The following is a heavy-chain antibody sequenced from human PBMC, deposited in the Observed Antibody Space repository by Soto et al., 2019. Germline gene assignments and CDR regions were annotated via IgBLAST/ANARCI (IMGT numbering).Heavy chain of an antibody. CDR3: ARDLQVIAAAGRFDP. V-gene: IGHV1-69*13. CDR1: GGTFSSYA. Sequence: SVKVSCKASGGTFSSYAISWVRQAPGQGLEWMGGIIPIFGTAKYAQKFQGRVTIIADESTSTAYMELSSLRSEDTAVYYCARDLQVIAAAGRFDPWGQGTLVTVSS. J-gene: IGHJ5*02. D-gene: IGHD6-13*01. CDR2: IIPIFGTA.